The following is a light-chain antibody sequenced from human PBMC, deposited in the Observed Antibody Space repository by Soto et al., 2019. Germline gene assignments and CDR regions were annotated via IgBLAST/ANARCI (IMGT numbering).Light chain of an antibody. V-gene: IGKV3-11*01. CDR2: DSS. CDR3: SQRDNWSWS. CDR1: QSVSRF. J-gene: IGKJ1*01. Sequence: ELVLTQSPGTLSLSPGERAALSCRASQSVSRFLAWYQQQPGQAPRLIIYDSSNRAPGIPVRFSGSGSGTELSITINNLGPEELAVDCCSQRDNWSWSFGQGTKLEFK.